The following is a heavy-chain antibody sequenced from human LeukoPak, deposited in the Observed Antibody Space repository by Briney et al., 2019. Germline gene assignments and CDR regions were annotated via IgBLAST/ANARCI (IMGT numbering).Heavy chain of an antibody. CDR1: TASLNNIGYY. V-gene: IGHV4-39*01. Sequence: SETLSLTCTVSTASLNNIGYYWGWIRQPPGEGLEWLGIVNYSGYTYYNPSLRSRVSINVDTAKNQYSLKLSSVTAADTAVYYCVRQKGHSSSWWYFDYWAQGTLVTVSS. J-gene: IGHJ4*02. D-gene: IGHD6-19*01. CDR3: VRQKGHSSSWWYFDY. CDR2: VNYSGYT.